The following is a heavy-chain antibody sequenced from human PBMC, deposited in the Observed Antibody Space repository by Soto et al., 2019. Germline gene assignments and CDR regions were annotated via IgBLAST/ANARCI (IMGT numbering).Heavy chain of an antibody. J-gene: IGHJ4*02. D-gene: IGHD6-6*01. CDR3: ARGPAEATSPPPFDY. V-gene: IGHV3-30*03. CDR1: GFTFSSYS. CDR2: ISYDGSNK. Sequence: GGSLRLSCAASGFTFSSYSMNWVRQAPGKGLEWVAVISYDGSNKYYADSVKGRFTISRDNSKNTLYLQMNSLRAEDTAVYYCARGPAEATSPPPFDYWGQGTLVTVSS.